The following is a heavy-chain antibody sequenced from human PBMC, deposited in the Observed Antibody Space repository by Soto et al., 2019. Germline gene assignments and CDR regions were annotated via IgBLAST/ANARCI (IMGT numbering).Heavy chain of an antibody. CDR3: VMVDNYVTRTPQDV. D-gene: IGHD3-16*01. V-gene: IGHV1-18*01. J-gene: IGHJ6*02. Sequence: QVQLVQSGDEVKKPGASVKVSCKASGYIFVNYGIVWVRQAPGHGLEWMGWLSPYTCNTHSATQVQGRLTMSTDTYKSTAYMDLGSLTSDDTAVYYCVMVDNYVTRTPQDVWGQGTTVTVSS. CDR1: GYIFVNYG. CDR2: LSPYTCNT.